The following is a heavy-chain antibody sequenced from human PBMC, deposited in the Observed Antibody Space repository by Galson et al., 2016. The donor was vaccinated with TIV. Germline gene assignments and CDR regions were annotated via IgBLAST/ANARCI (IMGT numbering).Heavy chain of an antibody. CDR1: GFIFERYT. CDR2: VSYDGSNK. Sequence: SLRLSCAASGFIFERYTMHWVRQAPGKGLEWVAVVSYDGSNKYYAESVKGRFTISRDNSKNTLYLQMNSLRVEDTAVYSCASGFWGWLERVNGCDFDYWGQGTLITVS. D-gene: IGHD6-19*01. V-gene: IGHV3-30-3*01. CDR3: ASGFWGWLERVNGCDFDY. J-gene: IGHJ4*02.